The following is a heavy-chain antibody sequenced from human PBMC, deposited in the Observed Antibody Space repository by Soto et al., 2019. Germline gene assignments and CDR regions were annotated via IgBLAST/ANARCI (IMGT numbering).Heavy chain of an antibody. CDR1: GYTFTGYG. CDR2: ISAYNGNT. CDR3: AREGPRWELLPDAFDI. J-gene: IGHJ3*02. D-gene: IGHD1-26*01. Sequence: ASVKVSCKASGYTFTGYGISWVRQAPGQGLEWMGWISAYNGNTNYAQKLQGRVTMTRDTSTSTVYMELSSLRSEDTAVYYCAREGPRWELLPDAFDIWGQGTMVTVSS. V-gene: IGHV1-18*01.